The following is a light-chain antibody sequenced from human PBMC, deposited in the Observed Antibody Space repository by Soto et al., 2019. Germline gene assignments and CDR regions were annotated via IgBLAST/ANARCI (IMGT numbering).Light chain of an antibody. CDR1: QNVDDS. CDR3: QHFHTKPIT. Sequence: DVQRTQSPSTVSASLGDRFTITCRSSQNVDDSLAWYQQRPGKAPKLLIYDASILQSGVPSRFSGSGFGTEFTLTINGLQPDDFAVYFCQHFHTKPITFGQGTRLEIK. V-gene: IGKV1-5*01. CDR2: DAS. J-gene: IGKJ5*01.